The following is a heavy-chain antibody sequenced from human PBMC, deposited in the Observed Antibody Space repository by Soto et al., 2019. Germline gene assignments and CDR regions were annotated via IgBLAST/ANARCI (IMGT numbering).Heavy chain of an antibody. D-gene: IGHD6-19*01. J-gene: IGHJ5*02. CDR1: GFTFSSYA. Sequence: PGGSLRLSCSASGFTFSSYAMYWVRQAPGKGLEYVSAISSNGGSTSYANSVRGRFTISRDNSTNTLYLQMSRLGVEDTAVYYCVRESDSSAWYSRWFDPWGQGTLVTVSS. V-gene: IGHV3-64D*06. CDR3: VRESDSSAWYSRWFDP. CDR2: ISSNGGST.